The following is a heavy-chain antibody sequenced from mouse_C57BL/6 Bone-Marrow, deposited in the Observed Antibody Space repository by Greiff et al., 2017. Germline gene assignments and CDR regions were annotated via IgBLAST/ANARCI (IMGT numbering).Heavy chain of an antibody. V-gene: IGHV3-1*01. CDR2: ISYSGST. Sequence: EVKLMESGPGMVKPSQSLSLTCTVTGYSITSGYDWHWIRHFPGNKLEWMGDISYSGSTNYNPSLKSRISITHDTSKNHFFLKLNSVTTEDTATYYWARGMKKLLYYYAMDYWGQGTSVTVSS. CDR3: ARGMKKLLYYYAMDY. J-gene: IGHJ4*01. D-gene: IGHD6-2*01. CDR1: GYSITSGYD.